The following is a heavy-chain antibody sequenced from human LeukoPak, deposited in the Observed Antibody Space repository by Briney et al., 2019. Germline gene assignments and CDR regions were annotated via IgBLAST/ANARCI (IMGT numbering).Heavy chain of an antibody. J-gene: IGHJ4*02. Sequence: ASVKVSCKASGYAFTSYDINWVRQATGQGREWMGWMNPNSGNTGYAQKFQGRVTTTRNTSISTAYMELSSLRSEDTAVYYCARDVAAAAGSYFDYWGQGTLVTVSS. D-gene: IGHD2-15*01. CDR2: MNPNSGNT. CDR3: ARDVAAAAGSYFDY. V-gene: IGHV1-8*01. CDR1: GYAFTSYD.